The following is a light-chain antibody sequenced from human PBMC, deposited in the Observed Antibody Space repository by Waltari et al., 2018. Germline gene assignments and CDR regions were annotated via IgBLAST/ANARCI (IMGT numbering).Light chain of an antibody. J-gene: IGLJ2*01. CDR1: SSDAGGYNY. V-gene: IGLV2-14*03. CDR2: GVS. CDR3: TSYTGSSAVV. Sequence: QSALTQPAPVSGSPGQAITLSCTGTSSDAGGYNYVPWYQHHPGKAPRLMLYGVSDRPSGVSNRFSGSKSGNTSSLTISGVQADDEADYYCTSYTGSSAVVFGGGTKRTVL.